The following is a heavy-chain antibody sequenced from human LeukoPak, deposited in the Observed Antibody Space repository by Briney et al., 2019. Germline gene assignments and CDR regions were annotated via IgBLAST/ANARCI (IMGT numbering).Heavy chain of an antibody. D-gene: IGHD2-2*01. CDR2: INPTSGGT. CDR1: GYTFSDYY. V-gene: IGHV1-2*02. CDR3: ARDVGTVPAANSPAF. J-gene: IGHJ4*02. Sequence: ASVKVSCKASGYTFSDYYVHWVRQAPGRGLEWMGWINPTSGGTNYAQKFQGRVTVTRDTSISVAFMELSSLRYEDTAMYYCARDVGTVPAANSPAFWGQGTLVTVSS.